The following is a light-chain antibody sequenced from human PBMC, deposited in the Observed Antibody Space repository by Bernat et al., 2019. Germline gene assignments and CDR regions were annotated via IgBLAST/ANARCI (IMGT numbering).Light chain of an antibody. V-gene: IGLV2-14*03. CDR3: SSYTTRSTVV. CDR2: DVS. Sequence: QSDLTQPASVSGSPGQSITISCTGTSSDLGVYNYVSWYQQHPAKAPKLMIYDVSNRPSGVSNRFSGSKSGTAASLIISGLQAEDEADYYCSSYTTRSTVVFGGGTKLTVL. J-gene: IGLJ2*01. CDR1: SSDLGVYNY.